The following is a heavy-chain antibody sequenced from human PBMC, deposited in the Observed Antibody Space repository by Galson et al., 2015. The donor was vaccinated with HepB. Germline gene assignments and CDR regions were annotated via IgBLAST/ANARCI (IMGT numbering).Heavy chain of an antibody. CDR2: FDPEDGET. CDR3: ATEGGWYARNYYYYGMDV. V-gene: IGHV1-24*01. CDR1: GYTLTELS. Sequence: SVKVSCKVSGYTLTELSMHWVRQAPGKGLEWMGGFDPEDGETIYAQKFQGRVTMTEDTSTDTAYMELSSLRSEDTAVYYCATEGGWYARNYYYYGMDVWGQGTTVTVSS. J-gene: IGHJ6*02. D-gene: IGHD6-19*01.